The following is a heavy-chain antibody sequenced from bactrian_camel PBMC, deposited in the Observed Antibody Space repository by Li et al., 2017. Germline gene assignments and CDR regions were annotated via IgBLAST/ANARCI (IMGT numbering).Heavy chain of an antibody. CDR2: IYTGNSVT. V-gene: IGHV3S1*01. CDR1: RYLFSGSFC. D-gene: IGHD2*01. J-gene: IGHJ4*01. Sequence: QLVESGGGSVQAGGSLRLSCAASRYLFSGSFCMGWFRQAPGKLREGVAFIYTGNSVTYYSDSVRGRFTISRDSAKNTVYLQMTSLKPEDTAMYICAADRRRCFFGGIMVDANFNNYGRGTQVTVS.